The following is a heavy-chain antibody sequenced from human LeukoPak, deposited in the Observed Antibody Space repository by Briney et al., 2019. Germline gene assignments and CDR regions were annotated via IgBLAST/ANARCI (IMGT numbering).Heavy chain of an antibody. CDR3: ARAGIVVVPDAYRLGIFDY. V-gene: IGHV6-1*01. Sequence: SQTLSLTCAISGDSVSSNSAAWNWIRQSPSRGLEWLGRTYYRSKWYNDYAVSVKSRITINPDTSKNQFSLQLNSVTPEDTAVYYCARAGIVVVPDAYRLGIFDYWGQGTLVTVSS. J-gene: IGHJ4*02. CDR1: GDSVSSNSAA. CDR2: TYYRSKWYN. D-gene: IGHD2-2*01.